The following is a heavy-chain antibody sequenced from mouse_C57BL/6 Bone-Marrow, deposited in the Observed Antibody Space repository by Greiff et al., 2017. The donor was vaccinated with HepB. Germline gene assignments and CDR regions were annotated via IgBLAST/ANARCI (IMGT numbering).Heavy chain of an antibody. V-gene: IGHV1-69*01. CDR2: IDPSDSYT. CDR1: GYTFTSYW. D-gene: IGHD1-1*01. CDR3: ARRGYGSTIAY. J-gene: IGHJ3*01. Sequence: QVQLQQPGAELVMPGASVKLSCKASGYTFTSYWMHWVKQRPGQGLEWIGEIDPSDSYTNYNQKFKGKSTLTVDKSSSPAYMQLSSLTSEDSAVYYCARRGYGSTIAYWGQGTLVTVSA.